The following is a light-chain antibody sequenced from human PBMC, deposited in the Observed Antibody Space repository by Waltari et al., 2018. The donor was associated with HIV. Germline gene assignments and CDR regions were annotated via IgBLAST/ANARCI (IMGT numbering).Light chain of an antibody. CDR2: LGS. V-gene: IGKV2-28*01. Sequence: DLVMTQSPLSLPVTPGEPASLYCKSSQSLLHSNGYNYLDWYLQKPGQSPQLLIYLGSNRASGVPDRFSGSGSGTDFTLKISRVEAEDVGVYYCMQALQTKYTFGQGTKLEIK. CDR1: QSLLHSNGYNY. CDR3: MQALQTKYT. J-gene: IGKJ2*01.